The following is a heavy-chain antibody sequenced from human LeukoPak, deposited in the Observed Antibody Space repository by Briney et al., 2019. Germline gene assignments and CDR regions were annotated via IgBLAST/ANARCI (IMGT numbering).Heavy chain of an antibody. V-gene: IGHV1-18*01. D-gene: IGHD3-10*01. Sequence: VASVKVSCKASGYTLTNFAIIWVRQAPGQGLEWMGSISAYNGNTVYAQKVQGRVTITIDTSTSTAYMHLRSLRSDDTAVYYCAKDYSGSGSYSYAFDIWGQGTMVTVSS. CDR1: GYTLTNFA. J-gene: IGHJ3*02. CDR2: ISAYNGNT. CDR3: AKDYSGSGSYSYAFDI.